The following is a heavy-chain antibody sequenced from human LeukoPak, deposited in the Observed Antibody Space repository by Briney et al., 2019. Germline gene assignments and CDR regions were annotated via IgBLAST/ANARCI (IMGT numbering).Heavy chain of an antibody. D-gene: IGHD4-17*01. CDR2: IHYSGST. V-gene: IGHV4-61*01. Sequence: SETLSLTCTVSGGAVSSGSYYWSWIRQPPGQGLEWIGYIHYSGSTKYNPSLKSRVTMSVDTSENQFSLKVTSVTAADTAIYYCTRTNYGDYNWFDPWGQGTLVTDSS. CDR3: TRTNYGDYNWFDP. J-gene: IGHJ5*02. CDR1: GGAVSSGSYY.